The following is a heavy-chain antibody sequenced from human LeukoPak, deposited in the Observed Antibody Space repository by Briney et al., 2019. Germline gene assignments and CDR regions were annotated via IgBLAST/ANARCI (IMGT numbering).Heavy chain of an antibody. CDR2: INPNSVGT. Sequence: ASVKVSCKASGYTFTDYYMHWVRPAPGQGLEGMGWINPNSVGTNYPQKFQGRVTMTRDTAISPAYLEVGRRECDDQCVYYCAREMYYYGSGSYDPFAYWGQGTLVTVSS. D-gene: IGHD3-10*01. CDR3: AREMYYYGSGSYDPFAY. CDR1: GYTFTDYY. J-gene: IGHJ4*02. V-gene: IGHV1-2*02.